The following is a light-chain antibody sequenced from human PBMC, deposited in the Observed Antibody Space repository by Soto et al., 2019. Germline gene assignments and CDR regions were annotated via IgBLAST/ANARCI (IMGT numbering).Light chain of an antibody. CDR1: SSNIGSNT. Sequence: QSVLTQPPSVSATPGQRITISCSGSSSNIGSNTVNWFQQLPGAAPKLLIYTNNQRPSGVPDRFSGSKSGTSASLAISRLQSEDEADYYCAAWDDSLNGDVFGTGTKLTVL. J-gene: IGLJ1*01. CDR3: AAWDDSLNGDV. CDR2: TNN. V-gene: IGLV1-44*01.